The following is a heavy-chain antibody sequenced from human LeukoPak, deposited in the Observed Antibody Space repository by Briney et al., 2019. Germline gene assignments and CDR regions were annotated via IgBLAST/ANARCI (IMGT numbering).Heavy chain of an antibody. Sequence: ASVTVSCKASGYTFSTYDINWVRQATGQGLEWMGWMNPKSGNTGYAQKFQGRVTMTRNTSISTAYMELSSLRSEDTAVYYCARGPESRGYYGVAFDIWGQGTMVTVSS. CDR2: MNPKSGNT. D-gene: IGHD3-10*01. CDR3: ARGPESRGYYGVAFDI. CDR1: GYTFSTYD. V-gene: IGHV1-8*01. J-gene: IGHJ3*02.